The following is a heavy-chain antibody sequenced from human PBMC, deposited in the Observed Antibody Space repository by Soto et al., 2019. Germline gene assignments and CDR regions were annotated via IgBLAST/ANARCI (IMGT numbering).Heavy chain of an antibody. CDR3: AKAFYTSGLKGGFDP. D-gene: IGHD6-19*01. CDR1: GFTFSSYA. V-gene: IGHV3-23*01. CDR2: ISGSGGTT. J-gene: IGHJ5*02. Sequence: EVQLLESGGGLVQPGGSLRLSCAASGFTFSSYAMSWVRQAPGKGLDYVSTISGSGGTTYYADSVKGRFTISRDNSKNTLYLQMNSLRAEDTAVYYCAKAFYTSGLKGGFDPWGQGTLVTVS.